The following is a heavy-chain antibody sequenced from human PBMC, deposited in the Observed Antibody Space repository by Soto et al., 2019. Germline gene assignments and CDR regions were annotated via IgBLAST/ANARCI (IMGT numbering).Heavy chain of an antibody. Sequence: ASVKVSCKASGYTFTSYDINWVRQATGQGLEWMGWMNPNSGNTGYAQKFQGRVTMTRNTSISTAYMELSSLRSEDTAVYYCAGGLGGYDLYYYYYYMDVWGKGTTVTVSS. V-gene: IGHV1-8*01. CDR2: MNPNSGNT. CDR3: AGGLGGYDLYYYYYYMDV. CDR1: GYTFTSYD. D-gene: IGHD5-12*01. J-gene: IGHJ6*03.